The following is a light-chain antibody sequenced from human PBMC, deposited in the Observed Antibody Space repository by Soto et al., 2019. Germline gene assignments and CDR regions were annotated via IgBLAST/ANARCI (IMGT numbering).Light chain of an antibody. J-gene: IGKJ4*01. V-gene: IGKV3-11*01. CDR1: QSVGSS. Sequence: EIVLTQSPDTLSLSPGGRATLSCRASQSVGSSLAWYQQKPGQAPRPLIYDASNRPTGIPARFSGSGSGTDFTLTISSLEPEDFAVYFCQQRSRSLTFGGGTRVEIK. CDR3: QQRSRSLT. CDR2: DAS.